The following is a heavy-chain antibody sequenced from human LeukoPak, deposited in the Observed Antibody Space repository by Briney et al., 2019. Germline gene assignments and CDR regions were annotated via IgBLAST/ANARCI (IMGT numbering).Heavy chain of an antibody. Sequence: QTGASLRPSHAASGLSSTSYATSWVRQPPGKGLEWLSAISGSGGSTCYADSVKGRFTISRDNSKNTLYLQMNSLRAEDTAVYYCAKDMYYYDSSGYYLFDYWGQGTLVTVSS. CDR3: AKDMYYYDSSGYYLFDY. J-gene: IGHJ4*02. CDR2: ISGSGGST. CDR1: GLSSTSYA. D-gene: IGHD3-22*01. V-gene: IGHV3-23*01.